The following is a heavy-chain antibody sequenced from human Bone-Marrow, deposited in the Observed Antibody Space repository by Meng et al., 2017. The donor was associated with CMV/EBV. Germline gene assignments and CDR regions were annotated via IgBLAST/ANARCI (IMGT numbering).Heavy chain of an antibody. V-gene: IGHV3-11*04. J-gene: IGHJ6*02. CDR2: ISSSGSTI. CDR1: GFTFSDYY. CDR3: AREYCSSTSCSLWFGVDV. D-gene: IGHD2-2*01. Sequence: GGSLRLSCAASGFTFSDYYMSWIRQAPGKGLEWVSYISSSGSTIYYADSVKGRFTISRDNAKNSLYLQMNSLRAEDTAVYYCAREYCSSTSCSLWFGVDVWGQGTTVTFSS.